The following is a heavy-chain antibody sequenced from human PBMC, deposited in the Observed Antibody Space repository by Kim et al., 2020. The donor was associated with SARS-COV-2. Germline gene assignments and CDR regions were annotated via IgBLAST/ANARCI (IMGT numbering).Heavy chain of an antibody. Sequence: SETLSLTCTVSGGSLTSGSYYWGWIRQPPGKGLEWVGTIYYSGGTYYNPSLKSRVTISVDTSKNQFSLKVTSVTAADTAVYYCVSFGKYYFYNMDVWGQG. CDR3: VSFGKYYFYNMDV. V-gene: IGHV4-39*01. D-gene: IGHD3-10*01. CDR1: GGSLTSGSYY. J-gene: IGHJ6*02. CDR2: IYYSGGT.